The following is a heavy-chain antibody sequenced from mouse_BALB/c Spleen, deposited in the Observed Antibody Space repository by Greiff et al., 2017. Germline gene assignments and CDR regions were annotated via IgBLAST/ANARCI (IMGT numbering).Heavy chain of an antibody. CDR1: GYSITSDYA. CDR2: ISYSGST. Sequence: EVKLQESGPGLVKPSQSLSLTCTVTGYSITSDYAWNWIRQFPGNKLEWMGYISYSGSTSYNPSLKSRISITRDTSKNQFFLQLNSVTTEDTATYYCADSVLRSYWYFDVWGAGTTVTVSS. D-gene: IGHD1-2*01. V-gene: IGHV3-2*02. CDR3: ADSVLRSYWYFDV. J-gene: IGHJ1*01.